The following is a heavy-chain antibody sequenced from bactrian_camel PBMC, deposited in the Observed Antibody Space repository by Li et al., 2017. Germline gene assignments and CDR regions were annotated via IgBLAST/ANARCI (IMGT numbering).Heavy chain of an antibody. J-gene: IGHJ6*01. CDR2: LYTGGGQT. V-gene: IGHV3S54*01. CDR1: KSTAYGQNY. Sequence: HVQLVESGGGSVQSGGSLRLSCAASKSTAYGQNYMGWFRQTPGNEREGVAALYTGGGQTYYTDSAKGRFTIFQDGGRNTVKLRMDGLEESDTAMYYCAAAKHPSTCLRRGLGGDFDYLGQGTQVTVS. CDR3: AAAKHPSTCLRRGLGGDFDY. D-gene: IGHD4*01.